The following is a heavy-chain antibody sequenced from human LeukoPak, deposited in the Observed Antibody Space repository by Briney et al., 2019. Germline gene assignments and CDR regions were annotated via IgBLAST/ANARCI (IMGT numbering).Heavy chain of an antibody. CDR1: RFTFSNYA. CDR3: ARDSRISRSYYHGMDV. J-gene: IGHJ6*02. Sequence: GRSLRLSCAASRFTFSNYAMHWVRQAAGKGLEWVAVISYDGSKKYYVDTVEGRFTISRDNSKNTLYLQMNGLRAEDTAVYFCARDSRISRSYYHGMDVWGQGTTVIVSS. CDR2: ISYDGSKK. V-gene: IGHV3-30-3*01. D-gene: IGHD2/OR15-2a*01.